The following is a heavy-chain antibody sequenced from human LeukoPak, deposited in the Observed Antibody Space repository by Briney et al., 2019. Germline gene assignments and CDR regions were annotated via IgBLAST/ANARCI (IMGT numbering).Heavy chain of an antibody. J-gene: IGHJ4*02. V-gene: IGHV1-69*13. CDR1: GGTFSSYA. D-gene: IGHD6-19*01. Sequence: SVKVSCKVSGGTFSSYAISWVRQAPGQGLEWMGGIIPIFGTANYAQKFQGGVTITADESTSTAYMELSSLRSEDTAVYYCARRWYSSGWYFDYWGQGTLVTVSS. CDR3: ARRWYSSGWYFDY. CDR2: IIPIFGTA.